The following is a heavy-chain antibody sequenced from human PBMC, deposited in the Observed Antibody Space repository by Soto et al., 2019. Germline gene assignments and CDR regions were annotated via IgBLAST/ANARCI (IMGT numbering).Heavy chain of an antibody. J-gene: IGHJ6*03. D-gene: IGHD6-25*01. CDR3: ATRLRPDAYYYYMDV. CDR1: GYTFTSYD. CDR2: MNPNSGNT. Sequence: ASVKVSCKASGYTFTSYDINWVRQATGQGLEWMGWMNPNSGNTGYAQKFQGRVTMTRNTSISTAYMELSSLRSEDTAVYYCATRLRPDAYYYYMDVWGKGTTVTVS. V-gene: IGHV1-8*01.